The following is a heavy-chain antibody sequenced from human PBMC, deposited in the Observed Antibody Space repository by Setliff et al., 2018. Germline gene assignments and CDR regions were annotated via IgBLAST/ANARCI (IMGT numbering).Heavy chain of an antibody. V-gene: IGHV3-33*08. J-gene: IGHJ4*02. CDR3: ARWTARAVDY. Sequence: PGGSLRLSCAAPGFTFSTYRMHWVRQAPGKGLEWVAVIWDDGGNKYHADSVKGRFTISRDNAKNSLYLLMKSVRVDDTAVYYCARWTARAVDYWGQGTLVTVSS. CDR1: GFTFSTYR. D-gene: IGHD6-6*01. CDR2: IWDDGGNK.